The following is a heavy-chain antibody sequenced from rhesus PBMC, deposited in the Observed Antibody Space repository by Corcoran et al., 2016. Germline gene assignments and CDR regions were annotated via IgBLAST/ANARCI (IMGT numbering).Heavy chain of an antibody. J-gene: IGHJ6*01. V-gene: IGHV4-80*01. CDR1: GGSFNRSG. Sequence: QVQLQESVPGLVKPSAPLSLPCSVSGGSFNRSGWRCPRRPPGRVCEWIGEINGNSWSTNYNPSLKSRVTISKDASKNQFSLKLSSVTAADTAVYYCARGRDGYRYYYGLDSWGQGVVVTVSS. D-gene: IGHD5-12*01. CDR3: ARGRDGYRYYYGLDS. CDR2: INGNSWST.